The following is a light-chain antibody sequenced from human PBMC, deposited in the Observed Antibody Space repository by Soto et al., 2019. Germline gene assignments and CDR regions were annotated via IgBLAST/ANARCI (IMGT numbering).Light chain of an antibody. CDR3: QQYAGSRYS. J-gene: IGKJ2*01. V-gene: IGKV3-20*01. Sequence: EIVLTQSPGTLSLSPGERATLSCRASQSVSSNYLAWYQQKPGQAPRLLFYGASSRAAGIPDRFSGSGSGTDFTLTISRLEPEDFAVYYCQQYAGSRYSFGQGTNLEIK. CDR2: GAS. CDR1: QSVSSNY.